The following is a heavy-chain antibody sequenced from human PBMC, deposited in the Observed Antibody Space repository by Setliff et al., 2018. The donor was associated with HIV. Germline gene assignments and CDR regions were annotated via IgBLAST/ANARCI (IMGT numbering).Heavy chain of an antibody. CDR2: ISSGGSPM. J-gene: IGHJ6*02. V-gene: IGHV3-48*03. Sequence: LRLSCAASGFTFSTYEMNWVRQAPGKGLECLSYISSGGSPMYYADSVKGRFTISRDNAKNSLYLQMNSLRAEDTAVYYCARGLYCSSTTCSYGMDVWGQGTTVTVSS. D-gene: IGHD2-2*01. CDR3: ARGLYCSSTTCSYGMDV. CDR1: GFTFSTYE.